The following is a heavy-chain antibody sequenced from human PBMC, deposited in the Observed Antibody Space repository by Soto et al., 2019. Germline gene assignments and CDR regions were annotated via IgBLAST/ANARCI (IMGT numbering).Heavy chain of an antibody. Sequence: QVQLQQWGAGLVKPSETLSLSCAVYGQSFSGHSWAWIRQPPGKGLEWIGASNESGSTYYNPSLTRRVTSATDTSKNQFSLKLSSVSAAATAAYFCARGSGIVALPGELEDVKYDSWGQGTLVNVSS. CDR2: SNESGST. V-gene: IGHV4-34*01. D-gene: IGHD1-1*01. CDR3: ARGSGIVALPGELEDVKYDS. J-gene: IGHJ4*02. CDR1: GQSFSGHS.